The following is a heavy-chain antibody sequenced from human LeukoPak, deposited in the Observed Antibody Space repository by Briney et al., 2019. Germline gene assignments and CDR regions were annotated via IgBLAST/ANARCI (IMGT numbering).Heavy chain of an antibody. V-gene: IGHV4-4*09. CDR1: GGSISSYY. D-gene: IGHD3-3*01. CDR2: IYTSGST. Sequence: SETLPLACTVSGGSISSYYWSWIRQPPGKGLEWIGYIYTSGSTNYNPSLKSRVTISVDTSKNQFSLKLSSVTAADTAMYYCARQEFGVVNDWGQGTLVTVSS. CDR3: ARQEFGVVND. J-gene: IGHJ4*02.